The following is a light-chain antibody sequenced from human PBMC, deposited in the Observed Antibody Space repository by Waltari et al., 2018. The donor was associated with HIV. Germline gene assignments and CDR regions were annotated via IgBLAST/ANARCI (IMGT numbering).Light chain of an antibody. CDR1: ASDIGRYNY. J-gene: IGLJ1*01. CDR2: DVN. V-gene: IGLV2-14*03. CDR3: ASYTVNSTGV. Sequence: QPALSQPASVSASPGQSVAISCSGSASDIGRYNYVSWYQQHPDKTPRLILFDVNNRPSGISDRFSGSKSGTTASLTISTVETDDEADYYCASYTVNSTGVFGSGTKLTVL.